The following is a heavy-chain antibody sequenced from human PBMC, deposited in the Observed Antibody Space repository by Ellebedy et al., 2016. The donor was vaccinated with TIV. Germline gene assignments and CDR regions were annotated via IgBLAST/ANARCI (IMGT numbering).Heavy chain of an antibody. Sequence: AASVKVSCKASGGTFSSYTFNWVRQAPGQGLEWMGGIIPSFGAPPNYAPKFQGRVTITADESTSTAYMELRSLTSEDTAVYYCAREYNWNDFYWFDSWGQGSLVTVSS. D-gene: IGHD1-1*01. CDR2: IIPSFGAPP. J-gene: IGHJ5*01. V-gene: IGHV1-69*13. CDR1: GGTFSSYT. CDR3: AREYNWNDFYWFDS.